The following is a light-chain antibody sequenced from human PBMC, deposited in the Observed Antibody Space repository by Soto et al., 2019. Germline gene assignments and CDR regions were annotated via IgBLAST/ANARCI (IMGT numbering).Light chain of an antibody. J-gene: IGLJ3*02. Sequence: QSVLTQPASVSGSPGQSITISCTGTSSDVGGYDFVSWYQQRPGKAPKLIIYDVSNWPSGVSNRFSGSKSGNTASLTISGLQAEDEADYYCTSYTRSDIGVFGGGTKLTVL. CDR1: SSDVGGYDF. CDR2: DVS. V-gene: IGLV2-14*01. CDR3: TSYTRSDIGV.